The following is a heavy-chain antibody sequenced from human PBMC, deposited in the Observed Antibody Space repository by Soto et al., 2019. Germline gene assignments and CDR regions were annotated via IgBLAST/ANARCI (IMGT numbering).Heavy chain of an antibody. CDR1: GGSISSSSYY. D-gene: IGHD7-27*01. CDR2: IYYSGRT. V-gene: IGHV4-39*01. CDR3: ARHQTGEEGALDY. Sequence: SETLSLTCTVSGGSISSSSYYWGWIRQPTGKGLEWIGSIYYSGRTYYNPPLKSRVTISENTNKNQFSLKPSTVTAADTAVYYFARHQTGEEGALDYWGQGTLVTVSS. J-gene: IGHJ4*02.